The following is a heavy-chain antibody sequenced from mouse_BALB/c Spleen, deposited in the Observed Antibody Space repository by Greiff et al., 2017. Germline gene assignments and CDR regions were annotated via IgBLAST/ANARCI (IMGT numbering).Heavy chain of an antibody. CDR3: ARDNYGYFDV. Sequence: EVKLVESGGGLVQPGGSLRLSCATSGFTFTDYYMSWVRQPPGKALEWLGFIRNKANGYTTEYSASVKGRFTISRDNSQSILYLQMNTLRVEDSATYYCARDNYGYFDVWGAGTTVTVSS. CDR1: GFTFTDYY. J-gene: IGHJ1*01. CDR2: IRNKANGYTT. V-gene: IGHV7-3*02.